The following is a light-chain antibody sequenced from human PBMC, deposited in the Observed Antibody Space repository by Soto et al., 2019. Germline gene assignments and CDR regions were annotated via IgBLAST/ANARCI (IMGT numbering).Light chain of an antibody. Sequence: SVLTQSPSTLSLSPGQRSTLACRASQSVSSNYLSWYQQKPGPAPRLLIYGASSRATGIPARFSGSGSGEDFTLNISSLEPEDFAFYYCLQRSNWPPLLSFGGGTKVDIK. J-gene: IGKJ4*01. CDR3: LQRSNWPPLLS. V-gene: IGKV3D-20*02. CDR1: QSVSSNY. CDR2: GAS.